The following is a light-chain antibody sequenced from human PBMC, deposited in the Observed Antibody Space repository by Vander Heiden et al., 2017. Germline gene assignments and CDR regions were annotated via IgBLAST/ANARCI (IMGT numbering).Light chain of an antibody. Sequence: EIVMTQSPATLSVSPGERATLSCRASQSVSSNLAWYQQKPCQAPRLLIYGASTRATGIPARFSGSGSGTEFTLTISSLQSEDFAVYYCQHYNNCPRSGFGGGTKVEIK. V-gene: IGKV3-15*01. CDR2: GAS. CDR3: QHYNNCPRSG. CDR1: QSVSSN. J-gene: IGKJ4*01.